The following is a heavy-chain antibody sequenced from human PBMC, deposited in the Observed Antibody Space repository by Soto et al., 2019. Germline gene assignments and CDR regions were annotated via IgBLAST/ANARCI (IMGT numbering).Heavy chain of an antibody. Sequence: SETLSLTCTVSGGSISSYYWSWIRQPPGKGLEWIGYIYYSGSTNYNPSLKSRVTISVDTSKNQFSLKLSSVTAADTAVYYCARHRYYCYYMDVWGKGTTVTVSS. V-gene: IGHV4-59*08. CDR2: IYYSGST. J-gene: IGHJ6*03. CDR1: GGSISSYY. CDR3: ARHRYYCYYMDV.